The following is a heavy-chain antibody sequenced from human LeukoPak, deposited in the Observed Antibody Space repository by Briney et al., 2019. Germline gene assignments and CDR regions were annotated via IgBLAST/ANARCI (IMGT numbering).Heavy chain of an antibody. V-gene: IGHV3-30-3*01. D-gene: IGHD2-2*02. CDR2: ISYDGSNK. CDR3: AREAIVVVPAAIPTYYGMDV. CDR1: GFTFSSYA. Sequence: GRSLRLSCAASGFTFSSYAMHWVRQAPGKGLEWVAVISYDGSNKYYADSVKGRFTISRDNSKNTLYLQMNSLRAEDTAVYYCAREAIVVVPAAIPTYYGMDVWGQGTTVTVSS. J-gene: IGHJ6*02.